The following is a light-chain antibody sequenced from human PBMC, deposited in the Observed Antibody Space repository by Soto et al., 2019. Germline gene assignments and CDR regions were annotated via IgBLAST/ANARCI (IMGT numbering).Light chain of an antibody. V-gene: IGKV3-15*01. CDR1: QSVHSH. CDR2: GAS. J-gene: IGKJ1*01. CDR3: QQYDNWPPVT. Sequence: EIVMTQSPAILSVSPGERVTLSCRASQSVHSHLAWYQQKPGQAPRLLIYGASTRVNGVPVRFSGSGSGTEFTLTISSLQSEDFAVYFCQQYDNWPPVTFGQGTQVEIK.